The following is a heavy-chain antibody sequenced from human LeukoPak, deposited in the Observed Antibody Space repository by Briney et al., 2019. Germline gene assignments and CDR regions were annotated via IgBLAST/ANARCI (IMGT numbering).Heavy chain of an antibody. Sequence: ASVKVSCKASGYTFTSYGISWVRQAPGQGLEWMGWISAYNGNTNYAQKLQGRVTMTTDTSTSTAYMELRSLRSGDTAVYYCARAPTIFGVVIMTFDYWGQGTLVTVSS. CDR2: ISAYNGNT. V-gene: IGHV1-18*01. J-gene: IGHJ4*02. D-gene: IGHD3-3*01. CDR1: GYTFTSYG. CDR3: ARAPTIFGVVIMTFDY.